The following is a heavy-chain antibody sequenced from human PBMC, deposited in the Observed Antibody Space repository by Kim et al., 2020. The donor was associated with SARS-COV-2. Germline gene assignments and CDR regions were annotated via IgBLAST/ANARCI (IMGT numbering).Heavy chain of an antibody. Sequence: YRPKFQGRATLTRDTATSTVYVELSSLRSEDTAVYYCARDSGGSNYYFDYWGQGTLVTVSS. CDR3: ARDSGGSNYYFDY. J-gene: IGHJ4*02. D-gene: IGHD2-15*01. V-gene: IGHV1-46*01.